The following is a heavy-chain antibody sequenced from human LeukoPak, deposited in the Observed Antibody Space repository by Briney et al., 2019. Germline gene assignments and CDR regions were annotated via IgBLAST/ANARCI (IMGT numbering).Heavy chain of an antibody. Sequence: GGSLRLSCAASGFTFSSYWMSWVRQAPGKGLEWVANIKQDGSEKYYVDSVKGRFTISRDNAKNSLYLQMNSLRAADTAVYYCARESTTVTFYGMDVWGQGTTVTVSS. CDR1: GFTFSSYW. J-gene: IGHJ6*02. CDR2: IKQDGSEK. V-gene: IGHV3-7*03. D-gene: IGHD4-17*01. CDR3: ARESTTVTFYGMDV.